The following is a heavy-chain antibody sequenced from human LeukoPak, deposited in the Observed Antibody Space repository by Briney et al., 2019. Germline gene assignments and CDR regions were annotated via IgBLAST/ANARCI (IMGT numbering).Heavy chain of an antibody. CDR3: AREGVYSGYKYYYYGMDV. CDR2: ISAYNGNT. D-gene: IGHD5-12*01. V-gene: IGHV1-18*01. J-gene: IGHJ6*02. Sequence: ASVKVSCKASGYTFTSYGISWVRQAPAQGLEWMGWISAYNGNTNYAQKLQGRVTMTTDTSTSTAYMELRSLRSDDTAGYYCAREGVYSGYKYYYYGMDVWGQGTTVTVSS. CDR1: GYTFTSYG.